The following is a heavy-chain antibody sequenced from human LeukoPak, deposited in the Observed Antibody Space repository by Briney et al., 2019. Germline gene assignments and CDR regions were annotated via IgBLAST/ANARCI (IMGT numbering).Heavy chain of an antibody. V-gene: IGHV1-8*01. Sequence: EASVKVSCKASGYTFTSYDINWVRQATGQGLEWMGWMNPNSGNTGYAQKFQGRVTMTRNTSISTAYMELSSLRSEDTAVYYCARGGGLYCSGGSCDAFDIWGQGTMVTVSS. D-gene: IGHD2-15*01. CDR2: MNPNSGNT. J-gene: IGHJ3*02. CDR3: ARGGGLYCSGGSCDAFDI. CDR1: GYTFTSYD.